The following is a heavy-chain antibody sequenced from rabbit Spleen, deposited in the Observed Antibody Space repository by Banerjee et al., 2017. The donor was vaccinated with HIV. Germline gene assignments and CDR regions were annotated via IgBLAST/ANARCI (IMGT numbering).Heavy chain of an antibody. CDR2: IDAGSSGFT. CDR3: ARNYVNAFDP. CDR1: GVSFSDDSY. J-gene: IGHJ2*01. D-gene: IGHD1-1*01. V-gene: IGHV1S40*01. Sequence: QSLEESGGDMVKPGASLTLTCIASGVSFSDDSYMCWVRQAPGKGLEWIACIDAGSSGFTYFASWAKGRFTISKTSSTTVTLQMTSLTAADTATYFCARNYVNAFDPWGPGTLVTVS.